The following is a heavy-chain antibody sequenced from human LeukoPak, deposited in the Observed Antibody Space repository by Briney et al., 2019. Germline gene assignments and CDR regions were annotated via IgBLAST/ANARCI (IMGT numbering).Heavy chain of an antibody. CDR3: ARTLGFSRFRKNDAFDI. D-gene: IGHD1-26*01. V-gene: IGHV4-39*07. CDR2: IYYSGST. J-gene: IGHJ3*02. Sequence: PSETLSLTCTVSGGSISSSSYYWGWIRQPPGKGLEWIGSIYYSGSTYYNPSLKSRVTISVDTSKNQFSLKLSSVTAADTAVYYCARTLGFSRFRKNDAFDIWGQGTMVTVSS. CDR1: GGSISSSSYY.